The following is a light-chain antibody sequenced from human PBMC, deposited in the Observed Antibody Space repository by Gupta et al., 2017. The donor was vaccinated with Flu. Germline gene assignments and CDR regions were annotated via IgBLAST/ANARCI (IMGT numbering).Light chain of an antibody. Sequence: EIVLTQSPATLSLSPGERATLSCRASQSVSSYLAWYQQKPGQAPRLLIYDASNRATGIPARFSGSGSGTDLTLTISSLEPEDFAVYYCQQRSNWPPFTFGHGTKVDIK. CDR1: QSVSSY. V-gene: IGKV3-11*01. CDR2: DAS. J-gene: IGKJ3*01. CDR3: QQRSNWPPFT.